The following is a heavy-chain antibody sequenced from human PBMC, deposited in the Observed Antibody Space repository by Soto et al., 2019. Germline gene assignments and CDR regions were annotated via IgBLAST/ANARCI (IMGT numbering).Heavy chain of an antibody. CDR1: GGSFSGYY. CDR3: ARGRVPAAEFDP. D-gene: IGHD2-2*01. Sequence: SETLSLTCAVYGGSFSGYYWSWIRQPPGKGLEWIGEINHSGSTNYNPSLKSRVTISVDTSKNQFSLKLSSVTAADTAVYYCARGRVPAAEFDPRGQGTLVTVSS. CDR2: INHSGST. V-gene: IGHV4-34*01. J-gene: IGHJ5*02.